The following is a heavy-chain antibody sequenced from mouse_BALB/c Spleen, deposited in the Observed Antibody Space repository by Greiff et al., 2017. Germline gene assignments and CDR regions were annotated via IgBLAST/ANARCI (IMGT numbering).Heavy chain of an antibody. CDR3: ARGVPWYFDV. CDR2: ISYSGST. J-gene: IGHJ1*01. D-gene: IGHD6-1*01. V-gene: IGHV3-2*02. Sequence: EVKVEESGPGLVKPSQSLSLTCTVTGYSITSDYAWNWIRQFPGNKLEWMGYISYSGSTSYNPSLKSRISITRDTSKNQFFLQLNSVTTEDTATYYCARGVPWYFDVWGAGTTVTVSS. CDR1: GYSITSDYA.